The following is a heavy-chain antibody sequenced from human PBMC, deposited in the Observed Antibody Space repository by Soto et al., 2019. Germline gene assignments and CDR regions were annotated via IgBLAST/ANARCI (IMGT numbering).Heavy chain of an antibody. V-gene: IGHV3-53*01. J-gene: IGHJ6*02. CDR3: ARDISMIRRTYGAHV. CDR1: GFTVTMNF. D-gene: IGHD3-10*01. CDR2: IYRSGAT. Sequence: GGALRLSCAGSGFTVTMNFMTLGRLAPGKRLEWVSVIYRSGATYYPDSVRGRFTASRDYSHNTLYLQMDSLRVEDTAVYYCARDISMIRRTYGAHVWRPGP.